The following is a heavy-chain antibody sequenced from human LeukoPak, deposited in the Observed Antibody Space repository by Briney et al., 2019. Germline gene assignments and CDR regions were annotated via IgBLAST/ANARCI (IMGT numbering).Heavy chain of an antibody. CDR2: IYTSGSA. CDR3: ARDWAEQWLVYYYYYMDV. D-gene: IGHD6-19*01. J-gene: IGHJ6*03. CDR1: GDSISVYY. V-gene: IGHV4-4*07. Sequence: PSETLSLTCTVSGDSISVYYWTWIRQPAGKGLEWIGRIYTSGSANYNPSLKSRVTMSVDTSKNQFSLRLTSVTAADTAVYYCARDWAEQWLVYYYYYMDVWGKGTTVTVSS.